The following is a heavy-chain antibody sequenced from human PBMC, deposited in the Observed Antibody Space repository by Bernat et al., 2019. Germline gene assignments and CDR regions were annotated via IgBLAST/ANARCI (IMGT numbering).Heavy chain of an antibody. V-gene: IGHV4-30-4*01. D-gene: IGHD3-22*01. CDR3: ARKPITMIIVGSPFNL. Sequence: QVQLQESGPGLVKPSQTLSLTCTVSGGSISSGDYYWSWIRQPPGKGLEWIGYIYYSGSTYYNPSLKSRVTISVDTSKNQFSLKLSSVTAADTAVYYCARKPITMIIVGSPFNLRRRGTLVTFCS. CDR2: IYYSGST. CDR1: GGSISSGDYY. J-gene: IGHJ2*01.